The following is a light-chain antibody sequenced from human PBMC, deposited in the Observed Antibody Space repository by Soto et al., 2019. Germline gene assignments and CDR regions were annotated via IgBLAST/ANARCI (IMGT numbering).Light chain of an antibody. Sequence: IVLTQTPLSLTVTPGQPASISCKSSQGIAHSYGVAYLNWLQQRPGQPPGLLIYQTANRFSGVPDRFSGSGAGTDFTLTISKLEAEDVAAYYCVEAVRLPHAFGQGTKVEIK. CDR1: QGIAHSYGVAY. CDR2: QTA. J-gene: IGKJ1*01. V-gene: IGKV2-24*01. CDR3: VEAVRLPHA.